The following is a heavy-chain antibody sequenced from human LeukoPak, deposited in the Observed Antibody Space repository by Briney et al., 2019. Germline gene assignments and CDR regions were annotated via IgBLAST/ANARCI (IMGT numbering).Heavy chain of an antibody. CDR1: GGSISSSSYY. V-gene: IGHV4-39*07. Sequence: SETLSLTCTVSGGSISSSSYYWGWIRQPPGKGLEWIGDINHSGSTNYNPSLKSRVTLSVDTSKNQFSLKLSSVTAADTAVYSCARGWDSSSSRAFDYWGQGTLVTVSS. J-gene: IGHJ4*02. CDR2: INHSGST. CDR3: ARGWDSSSSRAFDY. D-gene: IGHD6-6*01.